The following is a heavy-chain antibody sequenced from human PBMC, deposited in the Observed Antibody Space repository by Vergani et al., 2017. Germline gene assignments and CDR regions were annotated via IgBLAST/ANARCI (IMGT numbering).Heavy chain of an antibody. Sequence: QVQLVESGGGVVQPGRSLRLSCAASGFTFSSYRMHWVRQAPGKGLEWVAVIWYDGSNKYYADSVKGRFTISRDKSKNTLYLQMNSLRAEDTAEYYCARDSDSGSLDYWGQGTLVTVSS. CDR1: GFTFSSYR. J-gene: IGHJ4*02. V-gene: IGHV3-33*01. D-gene: IGHD1-26*01. CDR3: ARDSDSGSLDY. CDR2: IWYDGSNK.